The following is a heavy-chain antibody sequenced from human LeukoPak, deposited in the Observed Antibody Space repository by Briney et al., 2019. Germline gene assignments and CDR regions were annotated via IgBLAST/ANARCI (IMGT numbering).Heavy chain of an antibody. Sequence: GGSLRLSCAASGFNFSSHSMNWLRQAPGKGLEGVSSISSSSSYIYYADSVKGRFTISRDNAKNSLYLQMNSLRAEDTAVYYCAREGFGMDVWGQGTTVTVSS. CDR1: GFNFSSHS. J-gene: IGHJ6*02. V-gene: IGHV3-21*01. CDR2: ISSSSSYI. CDR3: AREGFGMDV.